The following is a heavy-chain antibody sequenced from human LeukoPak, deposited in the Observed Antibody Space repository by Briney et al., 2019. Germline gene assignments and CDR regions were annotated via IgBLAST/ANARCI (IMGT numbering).Heavy chain of an antibody. V-gene: IGHV4-39*01. Sequence: SETLSLTCTVSGGSISSSSYYWGWIRQPPGKGLEWIGSIYYSGSTYYNPSLKSRVTISVDTSKNQFSLKLSSVTAADTAVYYCALSRYCSSTSCPTFRRENWNYAFDIWGQGTMVTVSS. CDR3: ALSRYCSSTSCPTFRRENWNYAFDI. J-gene: IGHJ3*02. CDR2: IYYSGST. CDR1: GGSISSSSYY. D-gene: IGHD2-2*01.